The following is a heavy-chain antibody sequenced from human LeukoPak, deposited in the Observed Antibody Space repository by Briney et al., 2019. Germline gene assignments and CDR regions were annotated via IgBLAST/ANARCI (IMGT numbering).Heavy chain of an antibody. V-gene: IGHV1-69*01. CDR2: IIPIFGTA. D-gene: IGHD3-22*01. J-gene: IGHJ4*02. Sequence: SVKVSCTASGGTFSSYAISWVRQAPGQGLEWMGGIIPIFGTANYAQKFQGRVTITADESTSTAYMELSSLRSEDTAVYYCARDRSAGYYDSSGYHDYWGQGTLVTVSS. CDR3: ARDRSAGYYDSSGYHDY. CDR1: GGTFSSYA.